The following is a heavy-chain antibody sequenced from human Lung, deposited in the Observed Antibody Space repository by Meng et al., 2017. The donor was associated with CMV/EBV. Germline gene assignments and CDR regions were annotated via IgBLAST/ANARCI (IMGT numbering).Heavy chain of an antibody. D-gene: IGHD3-3*01. CDR3: ARDRVPEPPLEWPQLWGENF. CDR1: GFTFSRYT. J-gene: IGHJ4*02. CDR2: ISSSSGYI. V-gene: IGHV3-21*01. Sequence: GESLKISCAASGFTFSRYTMNWVRQAPGKGPEWVSSISSSSGYIYYADSVKGRFTISRDNAKNSLFLQMRSLRAEDTAVYYCARDRVPEPPLEWPQLWGENFXGQGXLVTVSS.